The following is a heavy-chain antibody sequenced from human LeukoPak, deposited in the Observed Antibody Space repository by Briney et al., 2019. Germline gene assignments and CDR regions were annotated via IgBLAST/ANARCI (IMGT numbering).Heavy chain of an antibody. Sequence: GGSLRLSCAASGFTFSTYGMHWVRQAPGQGLEWVAFIHYDGSSNYYADSVKGRFTISRDNSKNTLYLQMNSLRAEDTAVYYCAKDLGYHSSGSDYWGQGTLVTVSS. CDR1: GFTFSTYG. CDR2: IHYDGSSN. CDR3: AKDLGYHSSGSDY. J-gene: IGHJ4*02. V-gene: IGHV3-30*02. D-gene: IGHD3-22*01.